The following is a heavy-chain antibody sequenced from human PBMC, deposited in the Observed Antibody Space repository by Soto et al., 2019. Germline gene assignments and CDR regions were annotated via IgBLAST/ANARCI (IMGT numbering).Heavy chain of an antibody. Sequence: QVQVVQSGVEVRRPGSSVKVSCKASGDTFKNCVISWVRQAPGQGLEWMGGITPLFGTTDFAQRFQGRLTITTDESTTTAYMELSRLRSEDTATYYCAAKLGFGKLSVVWGQATTVIVSS. D-gene: IGHD3-10*01. V-gene: IGHV1-69*01. CDR2: ITPLFGTT. J-gene: IGHJ6*02. CDR3: AAKLGFGKLSVV. CDR1: GDTFKNCV.